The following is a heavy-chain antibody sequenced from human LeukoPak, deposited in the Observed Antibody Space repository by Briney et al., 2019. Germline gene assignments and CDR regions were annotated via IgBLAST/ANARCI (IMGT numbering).Heavy chain of an antibody. CDR2: ISSNGDST. J-gene: IGHJ3*02. CDR1: GFTFSSYS. CDR3: ARVKVSGAFDI. Sequence: GGSLKLSCAASGFTFSSYSMHWVRQAPGKGLEYVSAISSNGDSTYYANSVKGRFTISRDNSKNTLYLQMGSLRAEDMAVYYCARVKVSGAFDIWGQGTMVTVSS. D-gene: IGHD1-14*01. V-gene: IGHV3-64*01.